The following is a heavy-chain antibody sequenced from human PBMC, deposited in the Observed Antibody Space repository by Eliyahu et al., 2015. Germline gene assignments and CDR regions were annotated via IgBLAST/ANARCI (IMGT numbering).Heavy chain of an antibody. CDR1: GFTFSSYS. Sequence: AGFTFSSYSMNWVRQAPGKGLEWVSSISSSSSYIYYADSVKGRFTISRDNAKNSLYLQMNSLRAEDTAVYYCARTALYCGGDCYSDYWGQGTLVTVSS. CDR2: ISSSSSYI. D-gene: IGHD2-21*02. V-gene: IGHV3-21*01. J-gene: IGHJ4*02. CDR3: ARTALYCGGDCYSDY.